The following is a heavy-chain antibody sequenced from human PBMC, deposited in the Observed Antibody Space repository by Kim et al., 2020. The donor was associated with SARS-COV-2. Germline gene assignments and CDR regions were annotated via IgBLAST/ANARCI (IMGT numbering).Heavy chain of an antibody. Sequence: ASVKVSCKSSGYTFTSYAMNWVRQAPGQGLEWMGWINTNTGNPTYAQGFTGRFVFSLDTSVSTAYLQISSLKAEDTAVYYCARSRGNLWPQGFDPWGQGTLVTVSS. CDR2: INTNTGNP. CDR3: ARSRGNLWPQGFDP. J-gene: IGHJ5*02. D-gene: IGHD3-22*01. V-gene: IGHV7-4-1*02. CDR1: GYTFTSYA.